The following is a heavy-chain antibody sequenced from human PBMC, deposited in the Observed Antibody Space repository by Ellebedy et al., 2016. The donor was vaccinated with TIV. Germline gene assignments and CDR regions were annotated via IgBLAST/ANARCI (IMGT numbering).Heavy chain of an antibody. J-gene: IGHJ4*02. D-gene: IGHD1-26*01. CDR1: GFTFSSYW. CDR3: ANVGATYAY. CDR2: ISGSGSRT. Sequence: GESLKISXASSGFTFSSYWMTWVRQAPGKGLEWDSGISGSGSRTYYVDSVKGRFTISRDNFKKTLFLQMNSLRAEDTAVYYCANVGATYAYWGQGTLVTVSS. V-gene: IGHV3-23*01.